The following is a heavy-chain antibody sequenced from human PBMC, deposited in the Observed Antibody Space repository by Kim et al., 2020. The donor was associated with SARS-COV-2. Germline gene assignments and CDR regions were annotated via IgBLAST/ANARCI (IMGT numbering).Heavy chain of an antibody. Sequence: SETLSLTCAVYGGSFSGYYWSWIRQPPGKGLEWIGEINHSGSTNYNPSLKSRVTISVDTSKNQFSLKLSSVTAADTAVYYCARGLNTPDSSGYYYFDYWGQGTLVTVSS. CDR3: ARGLNTPDSSGYYYFDY. CDR2: INHSGST. V-gene: IGHV4-34*01. CDR1: GGSFSGYY. J-gene: IGHJ4*02. D-gene: IGHD3-22*01.